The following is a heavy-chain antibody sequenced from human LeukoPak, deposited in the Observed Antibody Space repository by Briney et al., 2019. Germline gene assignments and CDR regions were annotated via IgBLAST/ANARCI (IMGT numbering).Heavy chain of an antibody. D-gene: IGHD2-2*01. J-gene: IGHJ4*02. CDR1: GYTLTELT. CDR3: ATPPYCSSTSCHDY. V-gene: IGHV1-24*01. Sequence: GSVKVSCKVSGYTLTELTMHWVRQAPGKGLEWMGGFDPEDGETIYAQKFQGRVTMTEDTSTDTAYMELSSLRSEDTAVYYCATPPYCSSTSCHDYWGQGTLVTVSS. CDR2: FDPEDGET.